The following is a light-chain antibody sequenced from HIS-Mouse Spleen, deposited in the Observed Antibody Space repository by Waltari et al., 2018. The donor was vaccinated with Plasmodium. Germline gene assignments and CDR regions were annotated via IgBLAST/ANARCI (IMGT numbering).Light chain of an antibody. CDR1: QLAKKY. V-gene: IGLV3-27*01. CDR2: KDS. Sequence: SYELTQPSSVSVSPGQTARITCPGDQLAKKYDRWFQQKPGQAPVPVIYKDSERPSGIPERFSGSSSGTTVTLTISGAQVEDEADYYCYSAADNNRVFGGGTKLTVL. CDR3: YSAADNNRV. J-gene: IGLJ3*02.